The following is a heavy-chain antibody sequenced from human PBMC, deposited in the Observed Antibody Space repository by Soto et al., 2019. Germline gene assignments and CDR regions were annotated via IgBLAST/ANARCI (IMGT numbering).Heavy chain of an antibody. CDR1: GFTFDDYA. CDR3: AKAYGDYAGDLRAFDI. J-gene: IGHJ3*02. V-gene: IGHV3-9*01. D-gene: IGHD4-17*01. Sequence: GGSLRLSCAASGFTFDDYAMHWVRQAPGKGLEWVSGISWNSGSIGYADSVKGRFTISRDNAKNSLYLQMNSLRAEDTALYYCAKAYGDYAGDLRAFDIWGQGTMVTVSS. CDR2: ISWNSGSI.